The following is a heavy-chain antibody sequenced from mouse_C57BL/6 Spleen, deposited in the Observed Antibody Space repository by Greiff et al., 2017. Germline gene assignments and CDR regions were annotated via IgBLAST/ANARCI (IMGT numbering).Heavy chain of an antibody. J-gene: IGHJ1*03. CDR3: AGAVGGWYFDV. Sequence: QVQLKESGPELVKPGASVKISCKASGYAFSSSWMNWVKQRPGKGLEGIGRIYPGDGDTNYNGKFKGKATLTADKSSSTAYMQRSSLTSEDSAVSFCAGAVGGWYFDVWGTGTTVTVSS. V-gene: IGHV1-82*01. CDR1: GYAFSSSW. CDR2: IYPGDGDT. D-gene: IGHD1-1*01.